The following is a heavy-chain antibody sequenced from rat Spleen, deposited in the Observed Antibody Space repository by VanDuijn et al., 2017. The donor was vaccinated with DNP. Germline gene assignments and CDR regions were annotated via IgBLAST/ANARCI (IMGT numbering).Heavy chain of an antibody. Sequence: EVQLVESGGGLVQFGRSLKLSCAASGFTFSGYAMAWVRQAPKKGLEWVATITYDGSRTYYRDSVKGRFTISRDNAKSTLYLQMDSLRSEDTATYYCARQGSYYGYGWFAYWGQGTLVTVSS. V-gene: IGHV5-7*01. CDR2: ITYDGSRT. J-gene: IGHJ3*01. D-gene: IGHD1-7*01. CDR1: GFTFSGYA. CDR3: ARQGSYYGYGWFAY.